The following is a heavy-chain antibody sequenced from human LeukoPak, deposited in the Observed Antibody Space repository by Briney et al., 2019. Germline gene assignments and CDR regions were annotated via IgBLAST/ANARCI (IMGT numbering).Heavy chain of an antibody. CDR3: ASPSARDYGDYRGYFDY. CDR2: INSDGSST. V-gene: IGHV3-74*01. Sequence: GGSLRLSCAASGFTFSSYWMHWVRQAPGKGLVWVSRINSDGSSTSYADSVKGRFTISRDNSKNTLYLQMNSLRAEDTAVYYCASPSARDYGDYRGYFDYWGQGTLVTVSS. CDR1: GFTFSSYW. D-gene: IGHD4-17*01. J-gene: IGHJ4*02.